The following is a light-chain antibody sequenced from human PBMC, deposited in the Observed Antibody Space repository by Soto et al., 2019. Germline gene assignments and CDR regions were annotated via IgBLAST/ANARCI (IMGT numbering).Light chain of an antibody. CDR3: QQYNNYWT. Sequence: DIQMTQSPSTLSASVGDRVTITCRASQTVSSWLAWYQQKPGRAPKLLIYKASSLESGVPSRFSGSGSGTEFTLTINNLQPDDFATYYCQQYNNYWTCGQGTQVEIK. J-gene: IGKJ1*01. V-gene: IGKV1-5*03. CDR1: QTVSSW. CDR2: KAS.